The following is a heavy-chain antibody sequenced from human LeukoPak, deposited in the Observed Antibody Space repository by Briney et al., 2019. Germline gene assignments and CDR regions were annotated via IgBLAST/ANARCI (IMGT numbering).Heavy chain of an antibody. V-gene: IGHV1-46*01. D-gene: IGHD3-3*01. CDR1: GYTFTSYY. J-gene: IGHJ4*02. CDR2: INPSGGST. Sequence: GASVKVSGKASGYTFTSYYMHWVRQAPGQGLEWMGIINPSGGSTSYAQKFQGRVTMTRDTSTSTVYMELSSLRSEDTAVYYCARRLTILGVVIALDYWGQGTLVTVS. CDR3: ARRLTILGVVIALDY.